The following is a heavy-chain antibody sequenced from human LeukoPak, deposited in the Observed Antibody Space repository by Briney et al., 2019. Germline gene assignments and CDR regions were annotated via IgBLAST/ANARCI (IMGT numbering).Heavy chain of an antibody. J-gene: IGHJ4*02. V-gene: IGHV1-18*01. Sequence: ASVKVSCKASGYTFTSYGISWVRQAPGQGLEWMGWISAYNGNTNYAQKLQGRVTMTTDTSTSTAYMELRSLRSDDTAVYYCARDRASRYFDWRTNDYWGQGTLVTVSS. CDR3: ARDRASRYFDWRTNDY. D-gene: IGHD3-9*01. CDR2: ISAYNGNT. CDR1: GYTFTSYG.